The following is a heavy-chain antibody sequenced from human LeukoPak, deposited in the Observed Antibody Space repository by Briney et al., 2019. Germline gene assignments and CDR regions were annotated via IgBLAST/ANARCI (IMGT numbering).Heavy chain of an antibody. V-gene: IGHV3-7*01. J-gene: IGHJ2*01. CDR2: INQDGSES. CDR3: ARDQGSMIVVGTTNSYFDL. CDR1: GFTFSNYW. Sequence: GGSLRLSCAASGFTFSNYWMRWVRQAPGKGLEWLANINQDGSESYYVDSVKGRFTISRDNGKNSLYLQINSLRADATAVYYCARDQGSMIVVGTTNSYFDLSGRGALGTLSS. D-gene: IGHD3-22*01.